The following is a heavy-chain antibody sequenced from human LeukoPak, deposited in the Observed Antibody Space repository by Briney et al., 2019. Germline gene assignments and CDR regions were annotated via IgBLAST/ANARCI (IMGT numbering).Heavy chain of an antibody. CDR1: GFIFSSYA. V-gene: IGHV3-23*01. D-gene: IGHD2-8*02. J-gene: IGHJ4*02. CDR3: ATYRQVLLPFES. Sequence: GGSLRLSCAPSGFIFSSYAMHWVRQPPGKGLEWVSSIFSSGGEIHYADSVRGRYTISRDNSKSTLSLQMNSLRAEDTAIYYCATYRQVLLPFESWGQGTLVTVSS. CDR2: IFSSGGEI.